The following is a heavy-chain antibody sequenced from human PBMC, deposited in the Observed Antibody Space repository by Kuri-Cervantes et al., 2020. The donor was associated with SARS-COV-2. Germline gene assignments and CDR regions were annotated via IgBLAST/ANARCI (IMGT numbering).Heavy chain of an antibody. Sequence: GGSLRLSCAASGFTLGTYSMNWVRQAPGKGLEWLSYITSSSSTAYYADSVKGRFSISRDNAKNSLYLQMNSLRAEDTAVYYCARGEHYARAKIGEDGLDIWGQGTMVTVSS. V-gene: IGHV3-48*01. D-gene: IGHD2-2*01. CDR3: ARGEHYARAKIGEDGLDI. CDR1: GFTLGTYS. CDR2: ITSSSSTA. J-gene: IGHJ3*02.